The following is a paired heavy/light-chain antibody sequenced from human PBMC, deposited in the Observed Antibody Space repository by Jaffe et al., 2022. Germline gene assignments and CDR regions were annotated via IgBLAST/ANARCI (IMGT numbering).Heavy chain of an antibody. CDR1: GFTFDDYS. J-gene: IGHJ2*01. Sequence: EVHLVESGGGLVQPGRSLRLSCAASGFTFDDYSMHWVRQTPGKGLEWVSGISGNSATIRYADSVKGRFTISRDNAKDSLYLQMNTLRDEDTALYYCAKRVAGWYFDLWGRGTLVTVS. D-gene: IGHD6-19*01. CDR2: ISGNSATI. CDR3: AKRVAGWYFDL. V-gene: IGHV3-9*01.
Light chain of an antibody. CDR2: EVS. Sequence: QSALTQPPSASGSPGQSVTISCTGTSSDVGGSNYVSWYQQHPGKAPKVIIYEVSKRPSGVPDRFSGSKSGNTASLTVSGLQAEDEADYYCSSYTGTNNFYVFGPATKVTVL. V-gene: IGLV2-8*01. CDR3: SSYTGTNNFYV. CDR1: SSDVGGSNY. J-gene: IGLJ1*01.